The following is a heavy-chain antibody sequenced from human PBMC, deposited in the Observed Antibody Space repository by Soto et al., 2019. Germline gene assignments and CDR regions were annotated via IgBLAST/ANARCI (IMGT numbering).Heavy chain of an antibody. CDR2: KIPVLDMA. CDR3: ARELGGYDYLYYYYYMDV. J-gene: IGHJ6*03. D-gene: IGHD5-12*01. V-gene: IGHV1-69*08. Sequence: QVQLVQSGAEMKKPGSSVKVSCQASGDIFDSLTINWVRQAPGQGLEWMGRKIPVLDMANYAQKFQGRVTIIADKSTSTVYMELSSLTSEDTAVYYCARELGGYDYLYYYYYMDVWGEGTTVTVSS. CDR1: GDIFDSLT.